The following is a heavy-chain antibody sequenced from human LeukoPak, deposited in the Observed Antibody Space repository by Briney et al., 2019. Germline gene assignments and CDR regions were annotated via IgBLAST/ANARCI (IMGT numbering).Heavy chain of an antibody. CDR1: GYTFTSYG. V-gene: IGHV1-18*01. J-gene: IGHJ4*02. Sequence: ASVKVSCKASGYTFTSYGIIWVRQAPGQGLEWMGWISAYNGNTNYAQKLQGRVTMTTDTSTSTAYMELRSLRSDDTAVYYCARDAHRYCSSTSCYMGYWGQGTLVTVSS. CDR3: ARDAHRYCSSTSCYMGY. CDR2: ISAYNGNT. D-gene: IGHD2-2*02.